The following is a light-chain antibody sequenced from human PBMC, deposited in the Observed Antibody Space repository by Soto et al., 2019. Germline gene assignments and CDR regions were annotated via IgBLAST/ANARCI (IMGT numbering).Light chain of an antibody. CDR2: DAY. CDR3: QQRHSWPMT. CDR1: QSFRGL. Sequence: VSSHAPFTLSLSPGERATLSCRASQSFRGLLAWYQQKPGQAPRLLIYDAYNRATGIPPRFSGSGSGTDFTLTISSLEPEDSAVYYCQQRHSWPMTFGQGALVEIK. J-gene: IGKJ5*01. V-gene: IGKV3-11*01.